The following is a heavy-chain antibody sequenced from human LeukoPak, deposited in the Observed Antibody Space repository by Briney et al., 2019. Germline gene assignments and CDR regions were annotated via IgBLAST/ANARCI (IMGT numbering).Heavy chain of an antibody. Sequence: GASVKVSCKVSGYTLTELSMHWVRQAPGKGLEWMGGFDPEDGETIYAQKFQDRVTMTTDTSTSTAYMELRSLRSDDTAVYYCARDGKARYDFRENDYWGQGTLVTVSS. CDR2: FDPEDGET. D-gene: IGHD3-3*01. V-gene: IGHV1-24*01. CDR3: ARDGKARYDFRENDY. CDR1: GYTLTELS. J-gene: IGHJ4*02.